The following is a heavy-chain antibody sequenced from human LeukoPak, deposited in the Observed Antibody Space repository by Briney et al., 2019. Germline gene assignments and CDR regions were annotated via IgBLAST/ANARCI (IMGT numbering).Heavy chain of an antibody. Sequence: GGSLRLSCAASGFTFSSNWMSWVRQAPGKGVEWVANIKQDGSDKYYVDAVKGRFTISRDNAKNSLYLKMNSLRAEDTAVYYCARTDSGSSGYFDFWGQGTLVTVSS. CDR2: IKQDGSDK. V-gene: IGHV3-7*01. CDR3: ARTDSGSSGYFDF. J-gene: IGHJ4*02. CDR1: GFTFSSNW. D-gene: IGHD1-26*01.